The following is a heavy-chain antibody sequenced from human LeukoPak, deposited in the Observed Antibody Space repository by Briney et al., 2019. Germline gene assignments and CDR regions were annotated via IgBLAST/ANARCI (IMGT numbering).Heavy chain of an antibody. CDR2: IYYSGST. D-gene: IGHD3-22*01. V-gene: IGHV4-59*04. CDR1: GFTVSSNY. J-gene: IGHJ4*02. Sequence: GSLRLSCAASGFTVSSNYMSWVRQPPGKGLEWIGNIYYSGSTYYNPSLESRVTISVDTSKNQFSLKLSSVTAADTAVYYCATPDSSGYYYLYWGQGTLVTVSS. CDR3: ATPDSSGYYYLY.